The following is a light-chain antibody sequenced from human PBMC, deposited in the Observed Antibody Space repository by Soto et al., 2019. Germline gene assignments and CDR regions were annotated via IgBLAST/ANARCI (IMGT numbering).Light chain of an antibody. CDR2: SNN. CDR1: SSNIGSNT. CDR3: AALDDSLNGPV. J-gene: IGLJ2*01. V-gene: IGLV1-44*01. Sequence: QSVLTQPPSASGTPGQRVTISCSGSSSNIGSNTVNWYQQLPGTATKLLIYSNNQRPSGVPDRFSGSKSGTSASLAISGLQSVDEADSYCAALDDSLNGPVCGGGTKLTVL.